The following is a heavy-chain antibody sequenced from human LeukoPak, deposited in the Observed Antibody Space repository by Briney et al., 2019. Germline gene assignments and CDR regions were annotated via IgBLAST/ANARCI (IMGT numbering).Heavy chain of an antibody. CDR1: GFTFSSYA. V-gene: IGHV3-23*01. D-gene: IGHD3-3*01. Sequence: GGSLRLSCAASGFTFSSYAMSWVRQAPGKGLEWVSAIGGDAVSTYYADSVKGRFSISRDNSKNTLYLQMHSLRADDTAVYYCAKDLWKADYWGQGTLVTVSS. CDR2: IGGDAVST. CDR3: AKDLWKADY. J-gene: IGHJ4*02.